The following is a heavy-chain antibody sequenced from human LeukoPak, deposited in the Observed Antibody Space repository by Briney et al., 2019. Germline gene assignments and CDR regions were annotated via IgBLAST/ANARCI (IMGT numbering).Heavy chain of an antibody. CDR3: ATEEGGAFPI. CDR2: TNYRSKWFS. Sequence: SQTLSLTCAISGDSVSSNTAAWNWIRQSPSRGLEWLGRTNYRSKWFSDYAESVNSRITISPDTSKNQFSLHLNSVTPEDTAMYYCATEEGGAFPILGQGTMVIVSS. CDR1: GDSVSSNTAA. J-gene: IGHJ3*02. V-gene: IGHV6-1*01.